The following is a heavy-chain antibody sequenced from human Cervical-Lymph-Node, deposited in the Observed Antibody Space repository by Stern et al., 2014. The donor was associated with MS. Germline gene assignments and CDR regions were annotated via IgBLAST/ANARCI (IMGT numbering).Heavy chain of an antibody. Sequence: QVTLRESGPTLVKPTQTLTLTCALSGVSLTTGGVGVGWIRQPPGKALEWLAVSFWDDTERYSPSLRSRLTLTKDTSKNQVVFTMTNMDPVDTATYFWALYRIVVVTATYDFDHWGQGILVTVSS. CDR1: GVSLTTGGVG. CDR3: ALYRIVVVTATYDFDH. D-gene: IGHD2-21*02. J-gene: IGHJ4*02. V-gene: IGHV2-5*02. CDR2: SFWDDTE.